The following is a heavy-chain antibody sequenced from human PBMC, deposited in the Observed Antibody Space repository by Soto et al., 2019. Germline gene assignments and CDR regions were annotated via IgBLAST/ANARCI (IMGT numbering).Heavy chain of an antibody. CDR1: GGSFTSFY. CDR2: IHHSGTT. Sequence: PSETLSLTCTVYGGSFTSFYWSWIRQSPGKGLEWIGEIHHSGTTNYNPSLKSRVTISVDTSKNQFSLELSSVTAADTALYYCARSGQYTGMDVWGQGTTVTVSS. D-gene: IGHD2-2*02. V-gene: IGHV4-34*01. J-gene: IGHJ6*02. CDR3: ARSGQYTGMDV.